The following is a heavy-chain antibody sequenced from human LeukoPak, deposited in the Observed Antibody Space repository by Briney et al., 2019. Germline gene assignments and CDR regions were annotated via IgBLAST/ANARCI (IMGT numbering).Heavy chain of an antibody. CDR3: ARADGIQLWETYFDY. Sequence: GASVKVSCKASGYTFTGYYMHWVRQAPGQGLEWMGWINPNSGGTNYAQKFQGWVTMTRDTSISTAYMELSRLRSDDTAVYYCARADGIQLWETYFDYWGQGTLVTASS. CDR1: GYTFTGYY. D-gene: IGHD5-18*01. CDR2: INPNSGGT. V-gene: IGHV1-2*04. J-gene: IGHJ4*02.